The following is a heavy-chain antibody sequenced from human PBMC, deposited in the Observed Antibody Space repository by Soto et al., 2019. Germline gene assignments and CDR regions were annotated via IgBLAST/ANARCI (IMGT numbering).Heavy chain of an antibody. Sequence: QVQLQESGPGLLKPSQTLSLTCTVSGGSISSGVYYWSWIRQPPGKGLEWIAYIHNSVSTHYNLSLKIRVTISVDTSKNQFSLKLSSVTAADTAVYYCARSRYSGSYFFDYWGQGILVTVSS. V-gene: IGHV4-30-4*01. CDR2: IHNSVST. J-gene: IGHJ4*02. CDR3: ARSRYSGSYFFDY. D-gene: IGHD1-26*01. CDR1: GGSISSGVYY.